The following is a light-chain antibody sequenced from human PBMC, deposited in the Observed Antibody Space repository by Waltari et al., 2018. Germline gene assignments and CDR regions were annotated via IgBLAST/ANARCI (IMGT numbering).Light chain of an antibody. CDR3: QQSYSTPRT. J-gene: IGKJ1*01. CDR2: AAS. V-gene: IGKV1-39*01. Sequence: DIQMTQSPSSLSASVGDRVTITCRASQSICSYLNWYPQKPGKAPKRLIYAASSLQSGVPSRFNRSGSRTDFTLTISSLQPEDFATYYCQQSYSTPRTFGQGTKVEIK. CDR1: QSICSY.